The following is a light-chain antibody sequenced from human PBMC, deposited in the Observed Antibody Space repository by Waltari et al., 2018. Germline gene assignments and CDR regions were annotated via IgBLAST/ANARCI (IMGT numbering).Light chain of an antibody. V-gene: IGLV2-14*03. J-gene: IGLJ3*02. Sequence: QSALTQPASVSGSPGQSITISCTGTSRDVGFYNYVSWYQHQPGKAPKLMIYDVSERPLGVSNRFSGSKSGNTASLTISGLQAEDEADYYCNSYAGSSSWVFGGGTKLTVL. CDR1: SRDVGFYNY. CDR2: DVS. CDR3: NSYAGSSSWV.